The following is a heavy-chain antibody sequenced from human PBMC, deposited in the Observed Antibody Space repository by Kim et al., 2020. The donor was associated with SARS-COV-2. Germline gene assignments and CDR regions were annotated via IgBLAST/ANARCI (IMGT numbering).Heavy chain of an antibody. CDR3: AKDPRDTIFGVVIIPYYFDY. V-gene: IGHV3-23*01. Sequence: RFTITRDNSKNTLYLQMNSLRAEDTAVYYCAKDPRDTIFGVVIIPYYFDYWGQGTLVTVSS. D-gene: IGHD3-3*01. J-gene: IGHJ4*02.